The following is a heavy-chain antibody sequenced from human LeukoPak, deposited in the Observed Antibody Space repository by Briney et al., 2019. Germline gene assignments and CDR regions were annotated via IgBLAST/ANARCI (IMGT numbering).Heavy chain of an antibody. V-gene: IGHV4-59*12. CDR2: IYYSGST. CDR3: ARAGDSSGYYRDAFDI. D-gene: IGHD3-22*01. CDR1: GGSISSYY. J-gene: IGHJ3*02. Sequence: SETLSLTCTVSGGSISSYYWSWIRQPPGKGLEWIGYIYYSGSTNYNPSLKSRVTISVDTSKNQFSLKLSSVTAADTAVYYCARAGDSSGYYRDAFDIWGQGTMVTVSS.